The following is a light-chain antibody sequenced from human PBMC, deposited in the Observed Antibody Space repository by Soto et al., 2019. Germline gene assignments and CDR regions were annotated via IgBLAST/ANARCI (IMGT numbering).Light chain of an antibody. Sequence: EIVLTQSPGTLSLSPGERATLSCRASQSVSVDSLAWYQQKPGQAPRLLIYATSYRATDIPDRFSASGAGTDFTLTISRLESEDFAMYYCQQYGRAPLPFGQGSKVEIK. V-gene: IGKV3-20*01. CDR2: ATS. CDR1: QSVSVDS. J-gene: IGKJ1*01. CDR3: QQYGRAPLP.